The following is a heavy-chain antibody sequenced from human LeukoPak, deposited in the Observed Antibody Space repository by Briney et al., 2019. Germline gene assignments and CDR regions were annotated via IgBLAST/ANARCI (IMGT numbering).Heavy chain of an antibody. Sequence: PSETLSLTCAVYGGSFSGYYWSWIRQPPGKGLEWIGEINHSGSTNYNPSLKSRVTISVDTSKNQFSLKLSSVTAADTAVYYCARSVFPGIAVAGRLDAFDIWGQGTMVTVSS. V-gene: IGHV4-34*01. D-gene: IGHD6-19*01. CDR2: INHSGST. J-gene: IGHJ3*02. CDR1: GGSFSGYY. CDR3: ARSVFPGIAVAGRLDAFDI.